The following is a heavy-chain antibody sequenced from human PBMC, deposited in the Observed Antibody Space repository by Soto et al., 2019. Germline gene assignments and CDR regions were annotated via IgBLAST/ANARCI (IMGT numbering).Heavy chain of an antibody. D-gene: IGHD4-4*01. V-gene: IGHV4-39*01. CDR2: IHYSGST. J-gene: IGHJ4*02. CDR3: ARSSYYSNFDY. Sequence: QLQLQESGPGLVKPSETLSLTCTVSGGSISSSSYYWGWIRQPPGKGLEWIGSIHYSGSTYYNPSLKSRVTISVDTAKSQFSLKLSSVTAADTAVYYCARSSYYSNFDYWGQGTLVTVSS. CDR1: GGSISSSSYY.